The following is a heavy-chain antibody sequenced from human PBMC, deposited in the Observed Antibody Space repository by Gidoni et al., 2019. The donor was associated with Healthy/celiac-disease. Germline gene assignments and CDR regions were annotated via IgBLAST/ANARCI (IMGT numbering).Heavy chain of an antibody. CDR3: ARGARVGSPDSSGYYRSFDY. V-gene: IGHV1-46*01. Sequence: QVQLVQSGAEVKKHGASVKVYCKASGYTFTSYYMHWVRLAPGQGLEWMGIINPSGGSTRYAQKFQGRVTMTRDTSTSTVYMELSSLRSEDTAVYYCARGARVGSPDSSGYYRSFDYWGQGTLVTVSS. CDR2: INPSGGST. J-gene: IGHJ4*02. CDR1: GYTFTSYY. D-gene: IGHD3-22*01.